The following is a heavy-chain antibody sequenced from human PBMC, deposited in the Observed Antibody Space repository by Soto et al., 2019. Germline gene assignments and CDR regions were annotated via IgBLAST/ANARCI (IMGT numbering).Heavy chain of an antibody. D-gene: IGHD5-12*01. CDR1: GGTFSSYA. Sequence: SVKVSCKASGGTFSSYAISWVRQAPGQGLEWMGGIIPIFGTANYAQKFQGRVTITADESTSTAYMELSSLRSEDTAVYYCARVRPIQWPADYYYGMDVWGQGTTVTVSS. CDR3: ARVRPIQWPADYYYGMDV. CDR2: IIPIFGTA. V-gene: IGHV1-69*13. J-gene: IGHJ6*02.